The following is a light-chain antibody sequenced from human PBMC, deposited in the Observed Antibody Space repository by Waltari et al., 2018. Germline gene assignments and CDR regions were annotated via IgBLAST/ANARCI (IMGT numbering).Light chain of an antibody. CDR1: QGITSR. V-gene: IGKV1-12*01. Sequence: DIQMTKSPSAVSAFVGDRVIITCRASQGITSRLAWYQQKPGRAPKLLIYDASSLQSGVPSRFSGSGSETDFTLTINNLQPEDIATYFCQQANTFPVTFGPGTKVDIK. CDR2: DAS. J-gene: IGKJ3*01. CDR3: QQANTFPVT.